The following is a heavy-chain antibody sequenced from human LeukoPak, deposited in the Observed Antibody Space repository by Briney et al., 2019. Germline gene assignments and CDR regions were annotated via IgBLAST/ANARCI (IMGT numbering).Heavy chain of an antibody. CDR2: IKQDGSEK. Sequence: PGGSLRLSYAASGFSLSNYWMSWVRQAPGKGLEWVANIKQDGSEKYYVDSVKGRFTISRDNAKNSLFLQMNSLRVEDTAVYYCATLVATTRFDYWGQGTLATVSS. CDR1: GFSLSNYW. CDR3: ATLVATTRFDY. V-gene: IGHV3-7*01. D-gene: IGHD5-12*01. J-gene: IGHJ4*02.